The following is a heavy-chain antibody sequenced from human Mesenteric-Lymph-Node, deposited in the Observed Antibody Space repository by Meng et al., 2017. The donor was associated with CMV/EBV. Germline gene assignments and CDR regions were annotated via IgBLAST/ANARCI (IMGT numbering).Heavy chain of an antibody. D-gene: IGHD4-17*01. CDR2: INHSGST. J-gene: IGHJ4*02. V-gene: IGHV4-34*01. Sequence: CAVYGGSFSGYYWSWIRQPPGKGLEWIGEINHSGSTNYNPSLKSRVTISVDTSKNQFSPKLSSVTAADTAVYYCARTTVTKGRSSDYWGQGTLVTVSS. CDR1: GGSFSGYY. CDR3: ARTTVTKGRSSDY.